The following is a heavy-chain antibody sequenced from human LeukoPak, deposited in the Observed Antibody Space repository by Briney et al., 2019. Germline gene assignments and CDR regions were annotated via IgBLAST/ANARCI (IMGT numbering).Heavy chain of an antibody. CDR3: ARARDGDILTGYLYYYYYGMDV. J-gene: IGHJ6*02. CDR2: MNPNSGNT. V-gene: IGHV1-8*01. CDR1: GYTFTSYD. D-gene: IGHD3-9*01. Sequence: ASVKVSCKASGYTFTSYDINWVRQATGQGVEWMGWMNPNSGNTGYAQKFQGRVTMARNTSISTAYMELSSLRSEDTAVYYCARARDGDILTGYLYYYYYGMDVWGQGTTVTVSS.